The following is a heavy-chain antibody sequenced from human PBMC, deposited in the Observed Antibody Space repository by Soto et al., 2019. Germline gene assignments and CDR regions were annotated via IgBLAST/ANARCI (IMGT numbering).Heavy chain of an antibody. CDR1: GYSFTNYW. CDR2: IYPGDSHA. D-gene: IGHD1-26*01. CDR3: SRQYSRGPNDPFDF. J-gene: IGHJ3*01. Sequence: GESLKISCKGSGYSFTNYWLGWVRQMAWKGLEWVGIIYPGDSHAICSPSFQGQVTMSADKSLSTAYLQWSSLKASDTAMYYCSRQYSRGPNDPFDFWAQGTMVTLSS. V-gene: IGHV5-51*01.